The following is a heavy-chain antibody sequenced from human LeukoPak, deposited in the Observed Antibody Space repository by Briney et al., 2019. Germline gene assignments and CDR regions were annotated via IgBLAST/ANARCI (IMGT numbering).Heavy chain of an antibody. CDR3: AKDSGIAAAGRYNWFDP. V-gene: IGHV3-30*04. J-gene: IGHJ5*02. D-gene: IGHD6-13*01. CDR2: ISYDGSNK. Sequence: GGSLRLSCAASGFTFSSYAMHWVHQAPGKGLEWVAVISYDGSNKYYADSVKGRFTISRDNSKNTLYLQMSSLRAEDTAIYYCAKDSGIAAAGRYNWFDPWGQGTLVTVSS. CDR1: GFTFSSYA.